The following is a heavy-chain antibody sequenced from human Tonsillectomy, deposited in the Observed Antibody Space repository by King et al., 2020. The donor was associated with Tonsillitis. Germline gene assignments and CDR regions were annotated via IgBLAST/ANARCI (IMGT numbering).Heavy chain of an antibody. Sequence: GQLVQSGGGVVQPGRSLRLSCAASGFPLSRYGMHWVRQAPGKGLEWVAVMSNDGNNKDYADSVKGRFTISRDTSKNILYLQMNSLRAEGTAVYYCAREGYGIFALDGWGQGILVTV. V-gene: IGHV3-30-3*01. CDR2: MSNDGNNK. D-gene: IGHD3-9*01. J-gene: IGHJ4*02. CDR3: AREGYGIFALDG. CDR1: GFPLSRYG.